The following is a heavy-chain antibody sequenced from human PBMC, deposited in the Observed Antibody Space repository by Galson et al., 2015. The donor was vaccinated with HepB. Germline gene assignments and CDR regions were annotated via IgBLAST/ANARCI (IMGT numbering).Heavy chain of an antibody. D-gene: IGHD6-19*01. CDR2: IKQDGSEK. CDR3: AVSSGWTGRAFDL. V-gene: IGHV3-7*05. Sequence: SLRLSCAASGFTFSSYWMSWVRQAPGKGLEWVANIKQDGSEKYYVDSVKGRFTISRDNAKNSLYLQMNSLRAEDTAVYYCAVSSGWTGRAFDLWGQGAMVTVSS. CDR1: GFTFSSYW. J-gene: IGHJ3*01.